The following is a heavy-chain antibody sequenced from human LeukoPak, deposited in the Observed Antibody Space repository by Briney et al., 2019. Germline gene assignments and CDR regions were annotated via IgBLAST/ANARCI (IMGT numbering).Heavy chain of an antibody. CDR3: ARVGDCNGDCFYSY. V-gene: IGHV3-74*01. J-gene: IGHJ4*02. Sequence: GGSLRLSCAASGFIFSSYWMHWVRQAPGKGLVWVSQINSDGTTTRHADSVKGRFTISRDNAKNTLCLQMNSLRAEDTAVYYCARVGDCNGDCFYSYWGQGALVTVSS. CDR1: GFIFSSYW. D-gene: IGHD2-21*02. CDR2: INSDGTTT.